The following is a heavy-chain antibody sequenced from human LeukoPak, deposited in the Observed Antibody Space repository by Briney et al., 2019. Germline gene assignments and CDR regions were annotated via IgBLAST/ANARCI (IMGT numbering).Heavy chain of an antibody. J-gene: IGHJ5*02. D-gene: IGHD2-15*01. CDR1: GYTFTSYD. CDR3: ARLNGGSCYFCTGDWFDP. Sequence: ASVKVSCKASGYTFTSYDINWVRQATGQGLEWMGWMNPNSGNTGYAQKFQGRVTMTRNTSISTAYMELSSLRSEDTAVYYCARLNGGSCYFCTGDWFDPGAREPWSPSPQ. CDR2: MNPNSGNT. V-gene: IGHV1-8*01.